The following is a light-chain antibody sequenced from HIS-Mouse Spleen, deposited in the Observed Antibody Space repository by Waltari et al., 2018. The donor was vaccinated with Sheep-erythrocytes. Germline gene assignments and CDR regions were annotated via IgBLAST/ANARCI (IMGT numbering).Light chain of an antibody. J-gene: IGLJ1*01. CDR1: TIGSTS. CDR2: DDS. V-gene: IGLV3-21*02. CDR3: CSYAGSYNHV. Sequence: SYVLTQPPSVSVAPGQTARITCGGNTIGSTSVHWYQQKPGQAPVLVVYDDSDRPSGIPERFSGSNSGNTATLTISGLQAEDEADYYCCSYAGSYNHVFATGTKVTVL.